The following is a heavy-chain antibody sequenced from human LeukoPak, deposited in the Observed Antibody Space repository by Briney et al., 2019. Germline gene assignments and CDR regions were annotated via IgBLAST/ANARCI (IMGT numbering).Heavy chain of an antibody. Sequence: ASVKVSCKASGYTFTSYYMHWVRQAPGQGLEWMGIINPSGGSTSYAQKFQGRVTMTRDMSTSTVYMELSSLRSEDTAVYYCARDRENYGVSSGWYVEGTDAFDIWGQGTMVTVSS. V-gene: IGHV1-46*01. D-gene: IGHD6-13*01. CDR2: INPSGGST. CDR1: GYTFTSYY. J-gene: IGHJ3*02. CDR3: ARDRENYGVSSGWYVEGTDAFDI.